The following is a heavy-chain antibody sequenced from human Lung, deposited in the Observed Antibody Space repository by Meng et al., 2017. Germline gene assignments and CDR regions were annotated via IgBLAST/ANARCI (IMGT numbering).Heavy chain of an antibody. CDR2: INHSGST. CDR1: GGSCSDYY. J-gene: IGHJ4*02. CDR3: ARGPTTMAHDFDY. D-gene: IGHD4-11*01. V-gene: IGHV4-34*01. Sequence: QMKLEHWGAGLLDTSDTLSLTCVVSGGSCSDYYWSWIRPPPGKGLEWIGEINHSGSTNYNPSLESRATISVDTSQNNLSLKLSSVTAADSAVYYCARGPTTMAHDFDYWGQGTLVTVSS.